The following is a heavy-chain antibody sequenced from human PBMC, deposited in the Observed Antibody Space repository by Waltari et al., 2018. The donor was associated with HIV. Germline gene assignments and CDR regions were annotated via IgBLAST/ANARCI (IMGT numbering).Heavy chain of an antibody. D-gene: IGHD1-20*01. V-gene: IGHV6-1*01. CDR3: ARDSPRIWGAFDV. J-gene: IGHJ3*01. Sequence: QVQLLQSGPGLAKSSQHLSLTCAISGDSVSSNSAPGNWIRQSPWRGLEWLGRTYYRSQWHNDYAISVKSRITINPDTSRNQFSLHLNSVTPEDTAVYYCARDSPRIWGAFDVWGQGTTVTVSS. CDR2: TYYRSQWHN. CDR1: GDSVSSNSAP.